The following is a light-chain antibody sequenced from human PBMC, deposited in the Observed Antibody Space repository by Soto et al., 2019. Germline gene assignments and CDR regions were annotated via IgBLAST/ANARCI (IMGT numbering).Light chain of an antibody. V-gene: IGLV1-44*01. CDR3: AAWDDSLSGRFV. CDR2: TNN. J-gene: IGLJ1*01. Sequence: QSALTQPPSASGTPGQRVTISCSGSSSNIGSRPVNWYQQLPGTSPKLLIYTNNQRPSGVTDRFSGSKSGTSASLVIGGLQSEDEADYYCAAWDDSLSGRFVFGTGTKLTVL. CDR1: SSNIGSRP.